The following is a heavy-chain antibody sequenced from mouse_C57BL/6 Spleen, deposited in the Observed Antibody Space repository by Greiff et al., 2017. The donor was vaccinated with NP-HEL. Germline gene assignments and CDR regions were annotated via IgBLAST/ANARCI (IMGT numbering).Heavy chain of an antibody. V-gene: IGHV1-59*01. CDR1: GYTFTSYW. J-gene: IGHJ2*01. CDR3: ARKGAYYSNYNFDY. CDR2: IDPSDSYT. Sequence: VQLQQSGAELVRPGTSVKLCCKASGYTFTSYWMHWVKQRPGQGLEWTGVIDPSDSYTNYNQKFKGKATMTLYTSSSTAYMQLSSLTSEDSAVYYCARKGAYYSNYNFDYWGQGTTLTVSS. D-gene: IGHD2-5*01.